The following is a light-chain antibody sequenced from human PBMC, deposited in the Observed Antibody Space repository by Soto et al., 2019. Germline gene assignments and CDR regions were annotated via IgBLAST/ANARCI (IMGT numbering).Light chain of an antibody. Sequence: QSVLTQPPSASGTPGHRVTTSCSGSSSNIGTNTVNWYLQLPGTAPKLLMYNNNQRPSGVPERFSGSKSGTSASLAIGGLQSEDEADYYCAAWDDSLDAFYVFGSGTKVTV. V-gene: IGLV1-44*01. CDR1: SSNIGTNT. CDR3: AAWDDSLDAFYV. J-gene: IGLJ1*01. CDR2: NNN.